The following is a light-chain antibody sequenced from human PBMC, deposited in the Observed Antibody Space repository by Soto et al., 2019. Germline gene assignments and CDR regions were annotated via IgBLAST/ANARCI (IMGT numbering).Light chain of an antibody. V-gene: IGKV3-20*01. Sequence: TQSPATLSVSPGERATLSCRASQSVSSYLAWYQQKPGQAPRRLIYAASSRATGIPDRFSGSGSGTDFSLTIRRLEAEDFAVYYCQQYGSSPRTFGQGTKVDIK. CDR3: QQYGSSPRT. J-gene: IGKJ1*01. CDR2: AAS. CDR1: QSVSSY.